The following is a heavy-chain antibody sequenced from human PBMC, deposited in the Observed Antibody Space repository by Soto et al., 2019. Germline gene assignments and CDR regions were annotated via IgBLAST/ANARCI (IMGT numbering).Heavy chain of an antibody. Sequence: QVQLVESGGGVVQPGRSLRLSCAASGFTFSSYGMHWVRQAPGKGLEWVAVIWYDGSNKYYADSVKGRFTISRDNSKNTLYLQMNSLRAEDTAVYYCARVPADDGVLFDYWGQGTLVTVSS. CDR3: ARVPADDGVLFDY. J-gene: IGHJ4*02. D-gene: IGHD6-25*01. V-gene: IGHV3-33*01. CDR1: GFTFSSYG. CDR2: IWYDGSNK.